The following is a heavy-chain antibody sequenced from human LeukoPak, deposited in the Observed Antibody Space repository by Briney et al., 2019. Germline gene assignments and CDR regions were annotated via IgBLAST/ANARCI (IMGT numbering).Heavy chain of an antibody. CDR2: IYYSGST. Sequence: PSETLSLTCTVSGGSISSYYWSWIRQPPGKGLEWIGYIYYSGSTNYNPSLKSRVTISVDTSKNQFSLKLSSVTAADTAVYYCARENYDILTGYQWIDYWGQGTLVTVSS. D-gene: IGHD3-9*01. CDR3: ARENYDILTGYQWIDY. J-gene: IGHJ4*02. CDR1: GGSISSYY. V-gene: IGHV4-59*12.